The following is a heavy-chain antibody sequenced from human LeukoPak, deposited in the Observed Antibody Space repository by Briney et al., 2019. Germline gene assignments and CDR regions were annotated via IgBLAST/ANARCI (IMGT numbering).Heavy chain of an antibody. CDR2: IYYSGST. D-gene: IGHD6-19*01. V-gene: IGHV4-59*08. Sequence: SETLSLTCTVSGGSISSYYWSWIRQPPGKGLEWIGYIYYSGSTNYNPSLKSRVTISVDTSKNQFSLKLTSVTAADAAVYYCAGSSGWYAFDYWGQGTLVTVSS. CDR3: AGSSGWYAFDY. CDR1: GGSISSYY. J-gene: IGHJ4*02.